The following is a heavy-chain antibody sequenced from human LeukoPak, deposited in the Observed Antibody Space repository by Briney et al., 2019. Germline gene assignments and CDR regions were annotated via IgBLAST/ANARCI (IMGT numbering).Heavy chain of an antibody. D-gene: IGHD3-3*01. V-gene: IGHV3-30-3*01. CDR1: GFTFSSYA. CDR3: ARDQGGDYDFWSGYDY. J-gene: IGHJ4*02. CDR2: ISYDGSNK. Sequence: PGGSLRLSCAASGFTFSSYAMHWVRQAPGKGLEWVAVISYDGSNKYYAVSVKGRFTISRDNSKNTLYLQMNSLRAEDTAVYYCARDQGGDYDFWSGYDYWGQGTLVTVSS.